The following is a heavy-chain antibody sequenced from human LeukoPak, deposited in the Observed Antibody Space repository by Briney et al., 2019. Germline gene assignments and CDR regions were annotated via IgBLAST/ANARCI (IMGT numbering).Heavy chain of an antibody. CDR3: AKTPRKAFWPNFDY. CDR2: INSDGSST. J-gene: IGHJ4*02. CDR1: GFTFSSYW. V-gene: IGHV3-74*01. D-gene: IGHD3-3*01. Sequence: RSGGSLRLSCAASGFTFSSYWMHWVRQAPGKGLVWVSRINSDGSSTSYADSVKGRFTISRDNSKNTLYLQMNSLRAEDTALYYCAKTPRKAFWPNFDYWGQGTLVTVSS.